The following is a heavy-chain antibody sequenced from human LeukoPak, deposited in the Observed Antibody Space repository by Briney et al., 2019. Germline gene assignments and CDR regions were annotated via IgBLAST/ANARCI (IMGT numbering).Heavy chain of an antibody. V-gene: IGHV4-59*08. Sequence: SETLSLTCTVSGGSISSYYWSWIRQPPGKGLEWIGYIYYSGSTSYNPSLKSRVTISVDTSKKQFSLKLSSVTAADTAVYYCARHVYYMDVWGKGTTVTISS. J-gene: IGHJ6*03. CDR3: ARHVYYMDV. CDR1: GGSISSYY. CDR2: IYYSGST.